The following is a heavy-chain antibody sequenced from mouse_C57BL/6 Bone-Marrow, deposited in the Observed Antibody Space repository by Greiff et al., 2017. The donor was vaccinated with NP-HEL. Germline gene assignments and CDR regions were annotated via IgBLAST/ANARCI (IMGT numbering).Heavy chain of an antibody. D-gene: IGHD1-1*01. CDR2: IYPGDGDT. J-gene: IGHJ1*03. Sequence: VQLQQSGAELVKPGASVKISCKASGYAFSSYWMNWVKQRPGKGLEWIGQIYPGDGDTNYNGKFKGKATLTADKSSSTAYMQLSSLTSEDSAVYFCARCYYYGSYWYFDVWGTGTTVTVSS. V-gene: IGHV1-80*01. CDR1: GYAFSSYW. CDR3: ARCYYYGSYWYFDV.